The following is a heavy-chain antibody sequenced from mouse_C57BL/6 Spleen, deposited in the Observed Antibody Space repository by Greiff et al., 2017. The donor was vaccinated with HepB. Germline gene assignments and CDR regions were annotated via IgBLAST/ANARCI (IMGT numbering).Heavy chain of an antibody. Sequence: VQVVESGPGLVQPSQSLSITCTVSGFSLTSYGVHWVRQSPGKGLEWLGVIWRGGSTDYNAAFMSRLSITKDNSKSQVFFKMNSLQADDTAIYYCAKNRYDYLYAMDYWGQGTSVTVSS. D-gene: IGHD2-4*01. CDR2: IWRGGST. CDR1: GFSLTSYG. J-gene: IGHJ4*01. CDR3: AKNRYDYLYAMDY. V-gene: IGHV2-5*01.